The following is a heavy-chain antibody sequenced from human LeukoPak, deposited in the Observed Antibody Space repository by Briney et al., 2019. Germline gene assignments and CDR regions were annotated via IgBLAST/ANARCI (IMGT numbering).Heavy chain of an antibody. CDR2: INPNSGDT. D-gene: IGHD3-10*01. J-gene: IGHJ3*02. V-gene: IGHV1-2*02. CDR3: ARPMVRGKSFDI. Sequence: ASVKVSCKASEYTFTGYYMHWVRQAPGQGLEWMGWINPNSGDTNYAQRFQGRVTMARDTSISTAYMELSRLRSDDTAVYYCARPMVRGKSFDIWGQGTMVTVSS. CDR1: EYTFTGYY.